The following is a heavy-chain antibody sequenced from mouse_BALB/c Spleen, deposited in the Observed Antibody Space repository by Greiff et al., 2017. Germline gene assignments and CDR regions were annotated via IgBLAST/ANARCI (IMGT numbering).Heavy chain of an antibody. J-gene: IGHJ4*01. CDR2: IYPGDGDT. CDR3: ARGWLLRGGAMDY. CDR1: GYAFSSYW. D-gene: IGHD2-3*01. V-gene: IGHV1-80*01. Sequence: QVQLKESGAELVRPGSSVKISCKASGYAFSSYWMNWVKQRPGQGLEWIGQIYPGDGDTNYNGKFKGKATLTADKSSSTAYMQLSSLTSEDSAVYFCARGWLLRGGAMDYWGQGTSVTVSS.